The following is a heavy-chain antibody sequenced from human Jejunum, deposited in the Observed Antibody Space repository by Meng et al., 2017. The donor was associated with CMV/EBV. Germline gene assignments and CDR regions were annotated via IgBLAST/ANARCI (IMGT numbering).Heavy chain of an antibody. Sequence: EVQLVESGGGLVNPGGSLTLSCAASGFTFSKYSMNWVRQAPGKGLEWVSYITSVNKIYYSESVRGRFTISRDNDMTSLFLQMNTLRVEDTAIYYCARGGGDGYTAFDPWGQGTLVTVSS. CDR1: GFTFSKYS. CDR2: ITSVNKI. CDR3: ARGGGDGYTAFDP. D-gene: IGHD5-24*01. V-gene: IGHV3-21*02. J-gene: IGHJ5*02.